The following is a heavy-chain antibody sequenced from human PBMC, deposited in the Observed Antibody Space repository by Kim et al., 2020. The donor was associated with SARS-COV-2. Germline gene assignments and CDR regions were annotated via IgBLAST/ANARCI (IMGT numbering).Heavy chain of an antibody. CDR1: GFTFGDYA. CDR2: IRSKAYGGTT. CDR3: TRDQHSGNTYYYDSSGYHDAFDI. Sequence: GGSLRLSCTASGFTFGDYAMSWFRQAPGKGLEWVGFIRSKAYGGTTEYAASVKGRFTISRDDSKSIAYLQMNSLKTEDTAVYYCTRDQHSGNTYYYDSSGYHDAFDIWGQGTMVTVSS. J-gene: IGHJ3*02. V-gene: IGHV3-49*03. D-gene: IGHD3-22*01.